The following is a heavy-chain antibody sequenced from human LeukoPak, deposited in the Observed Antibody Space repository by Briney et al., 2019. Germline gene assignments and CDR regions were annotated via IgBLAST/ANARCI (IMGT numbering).Heavy chain of an antibody. J-gene: IGHJ5*02. D-gene: IGHD2-8*01. CDR1: GFTFSGYE. CDR2: ISSRGGTI. CDR3: ARDKMGYCTNGVCP. Sequence: GGSLRLSCAASGFTFSGYEMNWVRQAPGKGLDWVSYISSRGGTIYYADSVKGRFTISRDNAENSLYLQMNSLRAEDTAIYYCARDKMGYCTNGVCPWGQGTLVTVSS. V-gene: IGHV3-48*03.